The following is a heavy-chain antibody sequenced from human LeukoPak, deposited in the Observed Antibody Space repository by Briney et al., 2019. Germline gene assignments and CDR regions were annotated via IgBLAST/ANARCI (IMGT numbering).Heavy chain of an antibody. CDR1: GFTVSSNS. J-gene: IGHJ6*02. CDR2: IYSGGTT. CDR3: ARDLYVDIVAPSGMAV. D-gene: IGHD5-12*01. Sequence: PGGSLRLSCAASGFTVSSNSMSWVRQAPGKGLEWVSVIYSGGTTYYADSVKGRFTISKDNSKNTLYLQMNSLRAEDTAVYYCARDLYVDIVAPSGMAVWGQGTTVTVSS. V-gene: IGHV3-66*01.